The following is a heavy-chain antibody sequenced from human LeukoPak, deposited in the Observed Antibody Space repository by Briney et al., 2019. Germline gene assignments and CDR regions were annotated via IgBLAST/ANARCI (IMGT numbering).Heavy chain of an antibody. CDR3: ARDFGPPYCDIYEFDY. Sequence: GGSLRLSCAASGFTFSSYSMNWVRQAPGKGLEWVSSISSSSSYIYYADSVKGRFTISRDNAKNSLYLQMNSLRAEDTAVYYCARDFGPPYCDIYEFDYWGQGTLVTVSS. V-gene: IGHV3-21*01. CDR2: ISSSSSYI. CDR1: GFTFSSYS. J-gene: IGHJ4*02. D-gene: IGHD3-9*01.